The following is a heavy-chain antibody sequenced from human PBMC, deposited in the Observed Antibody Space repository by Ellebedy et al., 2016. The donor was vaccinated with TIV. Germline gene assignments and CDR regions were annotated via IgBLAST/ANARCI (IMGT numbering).Heavy chain of an antibody. V-gene: IGHV3-48*04. CDR2: ISSSSSAI. Sequence: GESLKISXAASEFTFSSYSMNWVRQAPGKGLEWVSYISSSSSAIYYADSVKGRFTISRDNAKNSLYLQMNSLRAEDTAVYYCARLRGGSYSNDAFDIWGQGTMVTVS. CDR3: ARLRGGSYSNDAFDI. CDR1: EFTFSSYS. D-gene: IGHD1-26*01. J-gene: IGHJ3*02.